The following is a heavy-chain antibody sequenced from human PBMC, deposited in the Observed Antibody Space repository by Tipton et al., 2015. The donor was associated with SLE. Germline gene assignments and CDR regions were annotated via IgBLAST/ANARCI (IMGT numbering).Heavy chain of an antibody. CDR1: GFIFSTCA. D-gene: IGHD6-19*01. V-gene: IGHV3-30*04. CDR2: ISYDGGNT. CDR3: TRDLSGYTSGWSSYFDF. Sequence: SLRLSCAASGFIFSTCAMHWVRQAPGKGLEWVAIISYDGGNTYYADSVKGRFTISRDNSKNRLYLQMNSLRPEDTAVYYCTRDLSGYTSGWSSYFDFWGQGTLVTVST. J-gene: IGHJ4*02.